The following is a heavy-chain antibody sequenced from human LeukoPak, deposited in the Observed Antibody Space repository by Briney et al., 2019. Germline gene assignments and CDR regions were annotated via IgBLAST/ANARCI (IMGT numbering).Heavy chain of an antibody. D-gene: IGHD6-13*01. J-gene: IGHJ4*02. Sequence: GGSLRLSCAASGFSFDDYGMSWVRQAPGKGLEWVSGINWNGGSTGYADSVKGRFTISRDNAKNSLYLQMNSLRAEDTAVYYCARDAYSSSWFDYWGQGTLVTVSS. CDR1: GFSFDDYG. CDR2: INWNGGST. V-gene: IGHV3-20*04. CDR3: ARDAYSSSWFDY.